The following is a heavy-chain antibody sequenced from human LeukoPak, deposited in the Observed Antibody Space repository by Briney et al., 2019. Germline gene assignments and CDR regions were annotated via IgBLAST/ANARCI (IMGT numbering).Heavy chain of an antibody. CDR2: ISGSGGST. Sequence: GGSLRLSCAASGFTFSNYAMNWVRQAPGKGLEWVSTISGSGGSTYYADSVKGRFTISRDNSKNTLYLQMNSLRAEDTAVYYCARDRNNWGGPFDYWGQGTLVTVSS. D-gene: IGHD7-27*01. V-gene: IGHV3-23*01. J-gene: IGHJ4*02. CDR1: GFTFSNYA. CDR3: ARDRNNWGGPFDY.